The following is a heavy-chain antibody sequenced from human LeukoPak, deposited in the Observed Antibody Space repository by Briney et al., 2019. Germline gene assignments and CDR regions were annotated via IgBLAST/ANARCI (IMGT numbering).Heavy chain of an antibody. CDR3: ARFNLKVYGSGSYFDY. J-gene: IGHJ4*02. D-gene: IGHD3-10*01. Sequence: SETLSLTCAVYGGSFSGYYWSWIRQPPGKGLEWIGYIYYSGSTNYNPSLKSRVTISVDTSKNQFSLKLSSVTAADTAVYYCARFNLKVYGSGSYFDYWGQGTLVTVSS. CDR1: GGSFSGYY. V-gene: IGHV4-59*08. CDR2: IYYSGST.